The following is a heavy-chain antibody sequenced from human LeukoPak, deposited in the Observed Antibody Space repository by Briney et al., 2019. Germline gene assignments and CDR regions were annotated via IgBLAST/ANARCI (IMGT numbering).Heavy chain of an antibody. CDR3: ARGQGGGLFEY. J-gene: IGHJ4*02. CDR1: GGSISSYY. D-gene: IGHD3/OR15-3a*01. Sequence: SETLSLTCTVSGGSISSYYWNWIRRPAGKGLEWIGRVYTSGSTNYNPSLKSRVTMSIDTSKNQFSLNLSSVTAADTAVYYCARGQGGGLFEYWGQGTLVTVSS. CDR2: VYTSGST. V-gene: IGHV4-4*07.